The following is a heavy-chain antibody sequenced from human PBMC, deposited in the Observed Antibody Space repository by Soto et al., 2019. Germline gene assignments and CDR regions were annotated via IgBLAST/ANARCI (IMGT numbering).Heavy chain of an antibody. D-gene: IGHD3-22*01. CDR2: ISAYNGNT. CDR3: ARENNRIYYDSSGYPSLADFDY. J-gene: IGHJ4*01. Sequence: ASVKVSCKASGYTFTSYGISWVRQAPGQGLEWMGWISAYNGNTNYAQKLQGRVTMTTDTSTSTAYMELRSLRSDDTAVYYCARENNRIYYDSSGYPSLADFDYWGQGTLVTVSS. V-gene: IGHV1-18*01. CDR1: GYTFTSYG.